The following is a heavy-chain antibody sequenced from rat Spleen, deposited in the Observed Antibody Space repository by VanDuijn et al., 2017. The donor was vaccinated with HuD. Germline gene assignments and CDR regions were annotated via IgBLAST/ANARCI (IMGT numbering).Heavy chain of an antibody. CDR1: GFTFSNYG. CDR2: ISYDGSSN. D-gene: IGHD1-3*01. Sequence: EVQLVESGGGLVQPGRSLKLSCAASGFTFSNYGMAWVRQAPTQGLEWVATISYDGSSNYYRDSVKGRFTISRDNAKSTLYLQMNSLRSEDTATYYCTREGPMDNLYYVMDAWGQGASVTVSS. CDR3: TREGPMDNLYYVMDA. V-gene: IGHV5-29*01. J-gene: IGHJ4*01.